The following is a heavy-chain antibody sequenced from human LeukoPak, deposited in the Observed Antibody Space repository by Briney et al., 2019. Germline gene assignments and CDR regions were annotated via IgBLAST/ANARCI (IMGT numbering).Heavy chain of an antibody. D-gene: IGHD3-3*01. J-gene: IGHJ5*02. V-gene: IGHV3-30*14. CDR1: GFTFSSYA. Sequence: GRSLRLSCAASGFTFSSYAMHWVRQAPGKGLEWVAVISYDGSNKYYADSVKGRFTISRDNSKNTLYLQMNSLRAEDTAVYYCARGPDYDFWRFDPWGQGTLVTVSS. CDR3: ARGPDYDFWRFDP. CDR2: ISYDGSNK.